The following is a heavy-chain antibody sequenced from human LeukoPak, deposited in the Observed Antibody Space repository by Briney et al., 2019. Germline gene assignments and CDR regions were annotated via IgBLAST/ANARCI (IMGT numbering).Heavy chain of an antibody. V-gene: IGHV4-59*08. J-gene: IGHJ4*02. CDR2: IYYSGST. CDR1: GGSISSYY. Sequence: SETLSLTCTVSGGSISSYYWSWIRQPPGKGLEWIGYIYYSGSTNYNPSLKSRVTISVDTSKNQFSLKLSSVTAADTAVYYCARHRSPYNYAFDYWGQGTLVTVSS. D-gene: IGHD1-1*01. CDR3: ARHRSPYNYAFDY.